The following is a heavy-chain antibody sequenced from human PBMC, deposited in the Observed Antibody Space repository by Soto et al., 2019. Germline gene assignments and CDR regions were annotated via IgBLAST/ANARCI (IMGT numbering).Heavy chain of an antibody. CDR1: GYTFTGYY. D-gene: IGHD5-12*01. V-gene: IGHV1-2*02. CDR3: ARDSRDGYNSFDY. J-gene: IGHJ4*02. CDR2: INPNSGGT. Sequence: ASVKVSCKASGYTFTGYYMPWVRQAPGQGLEWMGWINPNSGGTNYAQKFQGRVTMTRDTSISTAYMELSRLRSDDTAVYYCARDSRDGYNSFDYWGQGTLVTVSS.